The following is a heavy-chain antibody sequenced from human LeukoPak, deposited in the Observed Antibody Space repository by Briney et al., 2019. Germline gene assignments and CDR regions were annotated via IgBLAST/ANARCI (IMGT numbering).Heavy chain of an antibody. CDR2: IYTSGTT. D-gene: IGHD3-9*01. CDR1: GGYISSYY. CDR3: ARDDILTGYYYGNWFDP. Sequence: TSETLSLTCTVSGGYISSYYWSWIRQPAGKGPEWIGRIYTSGTTSYNPSLKSRVTMSVDTSKNQFSLKLSSVTAADTAVYYCARDDILTGYYYGNWFDPWGQGTLVTVSS. J-gene: IGHJ5*02. V-gene: IGHV4-4*07.